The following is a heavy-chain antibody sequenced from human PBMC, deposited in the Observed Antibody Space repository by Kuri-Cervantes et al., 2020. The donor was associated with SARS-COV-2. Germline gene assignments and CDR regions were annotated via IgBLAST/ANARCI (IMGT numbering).Heavy chain of an antibody. CDR2: INPDGSYT. CDR3: VRDGDHWNFDY. J-gene: IGHJ4*02. CDR1: GFTFSSYA. Sequence: GGSLRLSCAASGFTFSSYAMHWVRQALGKGLVWVSRINPDGSYTNNADSVKGRFTLSRDNAKNMLFLQMNSLRAEDTAVYYCVRDGDHWNFDYWGQGTLVTVSS. D-gene: IGHD1-1*01. V-gene: IGHV3-74*01.